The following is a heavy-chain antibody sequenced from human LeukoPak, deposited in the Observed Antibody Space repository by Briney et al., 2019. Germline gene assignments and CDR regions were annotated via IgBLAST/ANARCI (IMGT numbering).Heavy chain of an antibody. D-gene: IGHD1-26*01. CDR1: GGTFSSYA. CDR2: IIPIFGTA. Sequence: SVKVSYKASGGTFSSYAISWVRQAPGQGLEWMGRIIPIFGTANYAQKFQGRVTITTDESTSTAYMELSSLRSEDTAVYYCASSSGSYGGGYYFDYWGQGTLVTVSS. V-gene: IGHV1-69*05. J-gene: IGHJ4*02. CDR3: ASSSGSYGGGYYFDY.